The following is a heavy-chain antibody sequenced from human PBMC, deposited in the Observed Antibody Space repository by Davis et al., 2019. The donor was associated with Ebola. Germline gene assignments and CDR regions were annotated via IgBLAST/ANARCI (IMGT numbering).Heavy chain of an antibody. D-gene: IGHD6-6*01. Sequence: SETLSLTCAVYGGSFSGYYWSWIRQPPGKGLEWIGEINHSGSTNYNPSLKSRVTISVDTSKNQFSLKLSSVTVADTAVYYCARASRYSSSSGYYYYGMDVWGQGTTVTVSS. CDR1: GGSFSGYY. CDR2: INHSGST. J-gene: IGHJ6*02. V-gene: IGHV4-34*01. CDR3: ARASRYSSSSGYYYYGMDV.